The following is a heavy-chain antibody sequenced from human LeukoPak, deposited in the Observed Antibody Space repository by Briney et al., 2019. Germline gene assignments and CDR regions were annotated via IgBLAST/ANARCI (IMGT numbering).Heavy chain of an antibody. V-gene: IGHV4-30-2*01. CDR2: IYHSGST. CDR1: GGSISSGGYY. J-gene: IGHJ4*02. Sequence: NPSETLSLTCTVSGGSISSGGYYWSWIRQPPGKGLEWIGYIYHSGSTYYNPSLKSRVTISVDRSKNQFSLNLSSVTAADAAVYYCAAIVVVPTAKEVDYWGQGTLVTVSS. CDR3: AAIVVVPTAKEVDY. D-gene: IGHD2-2*01.